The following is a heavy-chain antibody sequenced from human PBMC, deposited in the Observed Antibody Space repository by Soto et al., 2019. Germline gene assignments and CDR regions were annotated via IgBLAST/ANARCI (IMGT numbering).Heavy chain of an antibody. Sequence: EVQLVQSGAEVKKPGESLTISCQGSGYSFTSYWIAWVRQMPGKGLEWMGIIYPGDSDTRYSPSFQGQISISVDKSINTAYLQWSSLKASDTATYYCARVLAVAGLKYYFDHWGQGALVTVSS. D-gene: IGHD6-19*01. CDR1: GYSFTSYW. CDR2: IYPGDSDT. CDR3: ARVLAVAGLKYYFDH. V-gene: IGHV5-51*01. J-gene: IGHJ4*02.